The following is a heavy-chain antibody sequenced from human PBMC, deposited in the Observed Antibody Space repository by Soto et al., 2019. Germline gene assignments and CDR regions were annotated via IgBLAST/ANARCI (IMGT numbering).Heavy chain of an antibody. Sequence: GGSLRLSCAASGFTFDNFWMHWVRQVPGRGPEWVSRVNREGTSTTYADSVKGRFTISRDNAKNMLFLQMSSLRVEDAAVYYCARVGGGSGNYDYWGRGTQVTVSS. CDR1: GFTFDNFW. D-gene: IGHD3-10*01. CDR2: VNREGTST. CDR3: ARVGGGSGNYDY. J-gene: IGHJ4*02. V-gene: IGHV3-74*03.